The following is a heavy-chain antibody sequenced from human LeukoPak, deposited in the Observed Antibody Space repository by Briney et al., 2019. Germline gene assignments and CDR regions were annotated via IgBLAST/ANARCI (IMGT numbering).Heavy chain of an antibody. CDR2: INVSGGRT. D-gene: IGHD2/OR15-2a*01. CDR1: EFTFSSYA. J-gene: IGHJ6*02. Sequence: GGSLRLSCAASEFTFSSYAMQWVRQAPGKGLEWVSGINVSGGRTWYADSVKGRFTISRDNSKNTLYLQMNSLRAEDTAVYYCAKYVSAKGPPYALDVWGQGTTVTVSS. V-gene: IGHV3-23*01. CDR3: AKYVSAKGPPYALDV.